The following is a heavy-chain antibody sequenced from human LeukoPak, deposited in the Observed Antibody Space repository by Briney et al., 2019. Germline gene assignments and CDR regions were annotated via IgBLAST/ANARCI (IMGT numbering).Heavy chain of an antibody. CDR2: ISYSGGT. D-gene: IGHD1/OR15-1a*01. V-gene: IGHV4-59*08. J-gene: IGHJ4*02. Sequence: SETLSLTCTVSGGSISTYYWSWIRQPPGKGLEWIGYISYSGGTNYNPSLKSRVTISLDTSKNQFDLKLSSVTAADTAVYYCARSIIGTRSKFDYWGQGTLVTASS. CDR1: GGSISTYY. CDR3: ARSIIGTRSKFDY.